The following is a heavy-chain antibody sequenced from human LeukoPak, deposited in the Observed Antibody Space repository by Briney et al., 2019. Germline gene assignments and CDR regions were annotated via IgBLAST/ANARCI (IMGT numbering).Heavy chain of an antibody. CDR1: GGSISSYY. D-gene: IGHD2/OR15-2a*01. CDR2: ISDIGSI. CDR3: AGHHPRNTVDF. J-gene: IGHJ4*02. Sequence: SETLSLTCTVSGGSISSYYWSWLRQPPGKGLEWIAYISDIGSINYNPSLKSRVTISLDTSKNQFSLKLSSMTAADTAVYYCAGHHPRNTVDFWGQGTLVTVSS. V-gene: IGHV4-59*08.